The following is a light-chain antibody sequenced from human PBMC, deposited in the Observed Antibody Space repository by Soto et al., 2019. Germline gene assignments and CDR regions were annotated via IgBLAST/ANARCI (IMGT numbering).Light chain of an antibody. CDR3: QQAGRPPQT. J-gene: IGKJ1*01. V-gene: IGKV3-20*01. CDR1: QSVSSSY. Sequence: EIVFSQSAGTLSLSPGERATLSCRASQSVSSSYLAWYQQKHGQAPRLIIYGASSTATSIPDSFSGIGSGPDFTLTISRLEPEDFRVYYCQQAGRPPQTFGQGTKVDIK. CDR2: GAS.